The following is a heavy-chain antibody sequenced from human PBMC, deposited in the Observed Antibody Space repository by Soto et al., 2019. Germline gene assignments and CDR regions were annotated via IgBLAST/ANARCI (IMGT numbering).Heavy chain of an antibody. D-gene: IGHD4-17*01. CDR1: GFTFDDYG. CDR2: INRDGGST. J-gene: IGHJ4*02. Sequence: GGSLRLSCAASGFTFDDYGMSWVRQAPGKGLEWVSGINRDGGSTSYADSVKGRFTISRDNAKNSLYLQMNSLRVEDTALYYCARAPGFYGDFFDYWGQGTLVTVSS. CDR3: ARAPGFYGDFFDY. V-gene: IGHV3-20*04.